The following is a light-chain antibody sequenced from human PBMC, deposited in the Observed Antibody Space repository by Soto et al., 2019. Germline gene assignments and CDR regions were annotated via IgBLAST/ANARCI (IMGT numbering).Light chain of an antibody. CDR2: LGS. V-gene: IGKV2-28*01. Sequence: DIVMTQSPLSLPITPGEPASISCRSSQRLLHSNGYTYLDWYLQKPGQSPQLLIYLGSNRASGVPDRFSGSGSGTDFTLQISRVEAEDVGVYYCMQALQTPSFGGGTKVDIK. CDR1: QRLLHSNGYTY. CDR3: MQALQTPS. J-gene: IGKJ4*01.